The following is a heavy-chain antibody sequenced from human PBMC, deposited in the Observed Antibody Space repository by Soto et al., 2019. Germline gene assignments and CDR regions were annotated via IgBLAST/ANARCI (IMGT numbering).Heavy chain of an antibody. Sequence: ASVKVSCKASGYTFSTFALHWVRQAPGQSLEWMGWINAGNGDTKYSQKFQGRVTITRDTSATTAYMDLSSLTSEDTAVYYCARDQRWNDGLGVYYFDCWGQGTLHNVSS. CDR1: GYTFSTFA. J-gene: IGHJ4*02. V-gene: IGHV1-3*01. CDR2: INAGNGDT. D-gene: IGHD1-1*01. CDR3: ARDQRWNDGLGVYYFDC.